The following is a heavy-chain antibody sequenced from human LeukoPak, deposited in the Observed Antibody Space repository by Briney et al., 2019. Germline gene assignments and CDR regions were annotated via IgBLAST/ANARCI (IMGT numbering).Heavy chain of an antibody. J-gene: IGHJ4*02. CDR1: GFTFSSYE. CDR3: AKVPHYMDY. CDR2: ISGSGGST. V-gene: IGHV3-23*01. Sequence: GGSLRLSCAASGFTFSSYEMNWVRQAPGKGLEWVSAISGSGGSTYYADSVKGRFTISRDNSKNTLYLQMNSLRAEGTAVYYCAKVPHYMDYWGQGTLVTVSS.